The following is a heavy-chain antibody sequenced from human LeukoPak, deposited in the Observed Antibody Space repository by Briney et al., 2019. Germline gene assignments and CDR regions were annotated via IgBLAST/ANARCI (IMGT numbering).Heavy chain of an antibody. CDR2: TYYRSKWYN. CDR1: GDSVSSNSAA. Sequence: SQTLSLTCAISGDSVSSNSAAWNWLRQSPSRGLEWLGRTYYRSKWYNDYAVSVKSRVIINPDTSKNQFSLQLNSVTPEDTAVYYCASGDYYYGLDVWGQGTTVTVSS. J-gene: IGHJ6*02. V-gene: IGHV6-1*01. CDR3: ASGDYYYGLDV. D-gene: IGHD3-3*01.